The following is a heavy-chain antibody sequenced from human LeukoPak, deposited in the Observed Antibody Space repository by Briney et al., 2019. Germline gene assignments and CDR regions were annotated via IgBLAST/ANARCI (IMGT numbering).Heavy chain of an antibody. Sequence: GGSLRLSCVSSGITFSNYYMHWVRQVPGEGLVWVSHIIQDGSVTSYADSVKGRFTISRDNAKNTVYLQMNSLRAEDTAVYYCARSAMTIFGVVLYYFDYWGQGTLVTVSS. V-gene: IGHV3-74*01. D-gene: IGHD3-3*01. CDR3: ARSAMTIFGVVLYYFDY. CDR2: IIQDGSVT. J-gene: IGHJ4*02. CDR1: GITFSNYY.